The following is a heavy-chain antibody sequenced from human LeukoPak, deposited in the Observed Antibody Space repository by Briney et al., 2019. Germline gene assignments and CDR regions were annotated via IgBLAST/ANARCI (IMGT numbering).Heavy chain of an antibody. D-gene: IGHD3-16*02. CDR3: ARAEIKLYNQRRYYFDY. CDR1: GGSFSGYY. Sequence: SSETLSLTCAVYGGSFSGYYWSWIRQPPGKWLEWIGEINHSGSTNYNPSLKSRVTISVDTSKNQFSLKLSSVTAADTAVYYCARAEIKLYNQRRYYFDYWGQGTLVTVSS. J-gene: IGHJ4*02. CDR2: INHSGST. V-gene: IGHV4-34*01.